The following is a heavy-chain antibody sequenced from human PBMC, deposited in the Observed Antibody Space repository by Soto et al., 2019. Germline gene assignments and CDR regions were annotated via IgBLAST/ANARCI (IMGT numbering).Heavy chain of an antibody. D-gene: IGHD3-10*01. CDR2: INQSGST. V-gene: IGHV4-34*01. J-gene: IGHJ4*02. CDR3: ARGYYYHSGSSCPH. Sequence: QVQLQQWGAGLLKSSETLSLTCAVYSESFSKYYWNWIRQSPGKGLEWIGEINQSGSTNYNRSLKSRVTLAIDTSKNHFSLKLNSVTAADTAMYYGARGYYYHSGSSCPHWCQGTLVTVYS. CDR1: SESFSKYY.